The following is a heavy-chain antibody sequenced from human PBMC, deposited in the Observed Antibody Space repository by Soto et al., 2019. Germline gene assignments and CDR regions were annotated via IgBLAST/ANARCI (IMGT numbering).Heavy chain of an antibody. V-gene: IGHV1-24*01. CDR2: FDPEDGET. J-gene: IGHJ4*02. Sequence: ASVKVSCKVSGYTLTELSMHWVRQAPGKGLEWMGGFDPEDGETIYAQKFQGRVTMTEDTSTDTAYMELSSLRSEDTAVYYCAFRTYYGSGSYYNGPFDYWGQGTLVTVSS. CDR3: AFRTYYGSGSYYNGPFDY. D-gene: IGHD3-10*01. CDR1: GYTLTELS.